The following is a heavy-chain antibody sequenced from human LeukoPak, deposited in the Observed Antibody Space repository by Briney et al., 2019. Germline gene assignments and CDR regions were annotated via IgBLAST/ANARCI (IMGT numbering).Heavy chain of an antibody. CDR2: ISGSGGST. V-gene: IGHV3-23*01. CDR3: AKDHDYVWGSYRTYYFDY. D-gene: IGHD3-16*02. CDR1: GFTFSSYA. Sequence: TGGSLRLSCAASGFTFSSYAMSWVRQAPGKGLEWVSAISGSGGSTYYAAFVKGRFTISRVNSKNTLYLQMNSLRAEDTAVYYCAKDHDYVWGSYRTYYFDYWGQGTLVTVSS. J-gene: IGHJ4*02.